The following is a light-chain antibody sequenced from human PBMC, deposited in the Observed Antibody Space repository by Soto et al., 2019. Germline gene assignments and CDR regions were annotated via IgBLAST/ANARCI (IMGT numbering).Light chain of an antibody. V-gene: IGKV1-9*01. CDR1: QGISTF. J-gene: IGKJ3*01. CDR3: QQVISYPPG. Sequence: DIQLTQSPSFLSASVGDRVTITCRASQGISTFLAWYQQRPGKAPKLLIYAASTLQSGVPSRFSGSGSGTAFTLTISNLQPEDFATYACQQVISYPPGFGPGTKVDIK. CDR2: AAS.